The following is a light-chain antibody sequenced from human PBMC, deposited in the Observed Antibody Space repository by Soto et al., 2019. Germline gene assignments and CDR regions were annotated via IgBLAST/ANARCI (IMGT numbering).Light chain of an antibody. CDR2: KAS. CDR3: QQYNPYSRT. J-gene: IGKJ1*01. CDR1: QSIGIW. V-gene: IGKV1-5*03. Sequence: DIQMTQSPSSLSASVGDRVTITCRASQSIGIWLAWYQQKPGKAPNLLIYKASSLQSGVPSRFTGSGSGTEFTLTITSLQPDDFATYYCQQYNPYSRTFGQGGKVDIK.